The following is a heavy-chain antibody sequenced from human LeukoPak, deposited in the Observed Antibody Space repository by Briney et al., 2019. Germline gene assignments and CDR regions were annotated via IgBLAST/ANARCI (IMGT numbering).Heavy chain of an antibody. CDR1: GFNFRDFA. CDR3: ARDPNGDYIGAFDM. J-gene: IGHJ3*02. CDR2: IRASGGLR. D-gene: IGHD4-17*01. V-gene: IGHV3-23*01. Sequence: GGSLRLSCAASGFNFRDFAMMWVRQAPGRGLEWVSAIRASGGLRFYADSVKGRFTVSRDNSKNTLYLQMNSLRAADTAAYYCARDPNGDYIGAFDMCGQGTKVTVSS.